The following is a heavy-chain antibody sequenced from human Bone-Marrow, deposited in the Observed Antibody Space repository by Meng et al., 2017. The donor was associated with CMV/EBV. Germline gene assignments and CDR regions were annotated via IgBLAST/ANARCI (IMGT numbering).Heavy chain of an antibody. D-gene: IGHD2-21*02. CDR3: ARDTDKDSGGYCDSLES. V-gene: IGHV3-21*01. CDR2: ISSSGSNI. Sequence: GGSLRLSCAASGFTFSNYRMNWVRQASGKGLVWVSSISSSGSNICYADLVKGRFTISRDNAKNSLYLQMNSLRVEDTAIYYCARDTDKDSGGYCDSLESWGQGMTVTVSS. CDR1: GFTFSNYR. J-gene: IGHJ6*02.